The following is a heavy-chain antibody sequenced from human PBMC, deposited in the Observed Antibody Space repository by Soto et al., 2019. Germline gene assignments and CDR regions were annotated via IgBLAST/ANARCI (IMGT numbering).Heavy chain of an antibody. V-gene: IGHV3-9*01. Sequence: EVQLVESGGNLVQPGRSLRLSCAASGFTFGDYAMHWVRQAPGKGLEWISSINENSGSLDYADSVKGRFTISRDNAKNSLYQQMKSLRIEDTALYYCATDAHWSLDFWGQGTLVTVSS. D-gene: IGHD1-1*01. CDR3: ATDAHWSLDF. J-gene: IGHJ4*02. CDR2: INENSGSL. CDR1: GFTFGDYA.